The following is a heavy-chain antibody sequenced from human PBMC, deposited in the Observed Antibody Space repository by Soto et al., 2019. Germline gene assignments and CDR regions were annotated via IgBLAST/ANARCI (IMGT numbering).Heavy chain of an antibody. CDR3: VRDRNWSYDS. CDR1: GFTFSDYY. Sequence: EVQLVESGGGLVQPGGSLRLSCAASGFTFSDYYMDWVRQAPGKGLEWVGRIRNKVKSYSTEYAASVKGTFILSRDDSNNSVSRKMNSLIAEDTAVDYWVRDRNWSYDSWGLGTLVTVSS. CDR2: IRNKVKSYST. V-gene: IGHV3-72*01. J-gene: IGHJ5*01. D-gene: IGHD1-26*01.